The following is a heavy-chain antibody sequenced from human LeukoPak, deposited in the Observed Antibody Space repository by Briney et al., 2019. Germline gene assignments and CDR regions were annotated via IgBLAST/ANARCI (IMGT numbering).Heavy chain of an antibody. V-gene: IGHV4-39*01. CDR3: ARTRYYYNSRSYGAPYYFDY. J-gene: IGHJ4*02. CDR2: IYYSGST. CDR1: GGSISSNNYN. D-gene: IGHD3-10*01. Sequence: SETLSLTCSVSGGSISSNNYNWGWIRQPPGKGLERIGSIYYSGSTYYNPSLKSRVTISVDTSKNQFSLKLSSVTAADTAVYYCARTRYYYNSRSYGAPYYFDYWGQGTLVTVSS.